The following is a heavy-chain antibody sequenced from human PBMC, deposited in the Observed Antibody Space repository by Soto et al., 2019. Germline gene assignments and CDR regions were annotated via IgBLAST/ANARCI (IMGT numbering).Heavy chain of an antibody. CDR2: IYPSGGST. D-gene: IGHD3-3*01. CDR1: AYTFDNYY. CDR3: ARDLQCDFYDF. V-gene: IGHV1-46*02. J-gene: IGHJ4*02. Sequence: ASVKVSCKASAYTFDNYYMHWVRQAPGQGLEWMGKIYPSGGSTTYAREFQGRVTMSRDTSTSTVYMELSSLRSEDTAVYYCARDLQCDFYDFWGQGTLVTVSS.